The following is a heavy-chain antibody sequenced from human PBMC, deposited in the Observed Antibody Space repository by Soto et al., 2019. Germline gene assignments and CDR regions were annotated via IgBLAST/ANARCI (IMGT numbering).Heavy chain of an antibody. J-gene: IGHJ4*02. D-gene: IGHD3-16*01. Sequence: QVQLVESGGGLVKPGESLRLSCAASGFNFSDYYMTWIRQAPGKGLEWVSSIGSSGRTIYYADSVKGRFTISRDKAKKSVILQMSSLSVEDTAVYYCASWGSLAPEYWGQGTLVTVSS. CDR2: IGSSGRTI. CDR1: GFNFSDYY. CDR3: ASWGSLAPEY. V-gene: IGHV3-11*01.